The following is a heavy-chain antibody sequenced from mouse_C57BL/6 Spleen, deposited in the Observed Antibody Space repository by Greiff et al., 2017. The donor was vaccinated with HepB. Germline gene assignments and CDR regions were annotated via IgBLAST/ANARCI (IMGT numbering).Heavy chain of an antibody. CDR2: ISSGGSYT. J-gene: IGHJ2*01. D-gene: IGHD3-2*02. Sequence: DVHLVESGGDLVKPGGSLKLSCAASGFTFSSYGMSWVRQTPDKRLEWVATISSGGSYTYYPDSVKGRFTISRDNAKNTLYLQMSSLKSEDTAMYYCARQSSGYCFDYWGQGTTLTVSS. CDR3: ARQSSGYCFDY. V-gene: IGHV5-6*01. CDR1: GFTFSSYG.